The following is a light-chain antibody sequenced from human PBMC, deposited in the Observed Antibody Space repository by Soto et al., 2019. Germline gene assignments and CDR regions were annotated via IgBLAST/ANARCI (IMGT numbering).Light chain of an antibody. CDR1: QTISSW. J-gene: IGKJ1*01. Sequence: DIQMTQSPSTLSGSVGDRVTIPCRASQTISSWLAWYQQKPGKAPKLLIYKASTLKSGVPSRFRGSGSGTEFTLTISSLKPDDFATYYCQHYNSYPEAFGQGTKVDIK. V-gene: IGKV1-5*03. CDR3: QHYNSYPEA. CDR2: KAS.